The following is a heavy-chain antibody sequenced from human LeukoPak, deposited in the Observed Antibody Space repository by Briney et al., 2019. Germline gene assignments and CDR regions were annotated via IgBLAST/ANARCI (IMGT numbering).Heavy chain of an antibody. Sequence: PSETLSLTCGVYGGXFSGYYWSWIRQPPGKGLEWIGQINHSGSTNYNPSIKGRVSISVDTSKNKFSLKLSSATAADTAVYYCARVGRRVYRVNNWFDPWGQGTLVTVSS. CDR3: ARVGRRVYRVNNWFDP. CDR2: INHSGST. V-gene: IGHV4-34*01. J-gene: IGHJ5*02. D-gene: IGHD5-18*01. CDR1: GGXFSGYY.